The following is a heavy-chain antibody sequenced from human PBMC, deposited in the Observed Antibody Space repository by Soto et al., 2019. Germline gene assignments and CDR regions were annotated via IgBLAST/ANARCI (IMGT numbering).Heavy chain of an antibody. CDR2: IIPILGIA. V-gene: IGHV1-69*04. CDR1: GYTFITYG. Sequence: ASVKVSCKASGYTFITYGISWVRQAPGQGLEWMGRIIPILGIANYAQKFQGRVTMSRNTSISTAYMELSSLRSEDTAVYYCAREGGYSYGFDYWGQGTLVTVS. CDR3: AREGGYSYGFDY. D-gene: IGHD5-18*01. J-gene: IGHJ4*02.